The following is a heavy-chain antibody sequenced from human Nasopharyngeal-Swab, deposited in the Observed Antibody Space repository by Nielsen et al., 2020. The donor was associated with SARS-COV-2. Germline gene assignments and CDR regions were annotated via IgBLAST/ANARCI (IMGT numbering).Heavy chain of an antibody. J-gene: IGHJ6*03. Sequence: GESLKISCAASGFTFSRYAMAWVRQAPGKGLEWVSSIIGSGDNKEYADSVKGRCTISRDNSKNTLYLQMNSLRAEATAAYYCAKLDYDFWTGYWSYYYYMDVWGKGTTVIVSS. D-gene: IGHD3-3*01. V-gene: IGHV3-23*01. CDR2: IIGSGDNK. CDR3: AKLDYDFWTGYWSYYYYMDV. CDR1: GFTFSRYA.